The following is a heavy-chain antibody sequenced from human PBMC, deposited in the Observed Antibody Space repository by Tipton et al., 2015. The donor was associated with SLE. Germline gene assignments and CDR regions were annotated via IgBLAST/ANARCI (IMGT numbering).Heavy chain of an antibody. V-gene: IGHV3-30*03. CDR3: AARGNYLHY. CDR2: ITHDGNIQ. J-gene: IGHJ4*02. Sequence: SGVIFSDYYMNWIRQAPGKGLEWVALITHDGNIQSYADSVKGRFSVSRDFSRNTVDLQLYSLRPEDTALYYCAARGNYLHYWGQGTLVTVSS. CDR1: GVIFSDYY.